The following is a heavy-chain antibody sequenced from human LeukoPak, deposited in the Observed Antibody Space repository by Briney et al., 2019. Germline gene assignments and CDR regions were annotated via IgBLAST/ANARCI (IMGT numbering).Heavy chain of an antibody. CDR2: ISARNGDT. D-gene: IGHD1-26*01. J-gene: IGHJ4*02. CDR3: ARDLKRTVGATTNSDY. Sequence: ASVKVSCKASGYTLTSYGMSWVRQAPGQGLEWMGWISARNGDTNYAQKFQGRVSMTADTSTSTGYMELRSLTSDDTAVYYCARDLKRTVGATTNSDYWGQGTLVTVSS. CDR1: GYTLTSYG. V-gene: IGHV1-18*01.